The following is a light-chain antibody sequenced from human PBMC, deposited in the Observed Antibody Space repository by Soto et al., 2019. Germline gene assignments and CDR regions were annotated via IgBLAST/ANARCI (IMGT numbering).Light chain of an antibody. CDR3: QQYNNWPYN. CDR2: DAS. Sequence: EIVMTQSPATLSVSPGERATLSCRASQSVSDNLARYQKKPCHAPRLLIYDASTRATGIPARCSASGSGTALTLTISSLQSEDFAVYYGQQYNNWPYNFGQGTKVDIK. V-gene: IGKV3-15*01. CDR1: QSVSDN. J-gene: IGKJ2*01.